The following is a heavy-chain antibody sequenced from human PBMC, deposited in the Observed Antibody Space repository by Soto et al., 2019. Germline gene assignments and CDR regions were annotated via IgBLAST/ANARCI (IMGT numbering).Heavy chain of an antibody. CDR2: IWYDGSNK. CDR3: ARDECSGGSCYFTWYFDL. V-gene: IGHV3-33*01. D-gene: IGHD2-15*01. CDR1: GFTFSSYG. Sequence: TGGSLRLSCAASGFTFSSYGMNWVRQAPGKGLEWVAVIWYDGSNKYYADSVKGRFTNSRDNSKNTLYLQLNSLRAEDTAVYYCARDECSGGSCYFTWYFDLWGRGTLVTVSS. J-gene: IGHJ2*01.